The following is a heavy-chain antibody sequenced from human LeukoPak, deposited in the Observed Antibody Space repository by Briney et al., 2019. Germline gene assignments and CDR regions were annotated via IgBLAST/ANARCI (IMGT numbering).Heavy chain of an antibody. Sequence: SETLSLTCTVSGGSISSSSYYWGWIRQPPGRGLEWIGSIYYSGSTYYNPSLKSRVTISVDTSKNQFSLKLSSVTAADTAVYYCAREAGGLRMAAAGRKPTPDYWGQGTLVTVSS. CDR1: GGSISSSSYY. CDR3: AREAGGLRMAAAGRKPTPDY. D-gene: IGHD6-13*01. V-gene: IGHV4-39*02. J-gene: IGHJ4*02. CDR2: IYYSGST.